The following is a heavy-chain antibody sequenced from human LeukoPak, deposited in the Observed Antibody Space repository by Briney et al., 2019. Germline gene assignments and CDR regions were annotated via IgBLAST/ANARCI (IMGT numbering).Heavy chain of an antibody. Sequence: ASVKVSCKASGYTFTGYYMHWVRQAPGQGLEWMGWINPNSGGTNYAQKFQGRVTMTRDTSISTAYMELSRLRSDDTAVYYCARRSHYYDSSPFDHWGQGTLVTVSS. CDR2: INPNSGGT. CDR3: ARRSHYYDSSPFDH. CDR1: GYTFTGYY. V-gene: IGHV1-2*02. D-gene: IGHD3-22*01. J-gene: IGHJ4*02.